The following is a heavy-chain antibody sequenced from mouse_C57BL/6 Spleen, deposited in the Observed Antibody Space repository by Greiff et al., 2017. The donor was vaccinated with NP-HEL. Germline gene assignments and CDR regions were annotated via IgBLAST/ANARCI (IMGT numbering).Heavy chain of an antibody. CDR3: ARAGDEYDGYFDV. CDR2: IHPNSGST. V-gene: IGHV1-64*01. D-gene: IGHD2-14*01. Sequence: QVQLKQPGAELVKPGASVKLSCKASGYTFTSYWMHWVKQRPGQGLEWIGMIHPNSGSTNYNEKFKSKATLTVDKSSSTAYMQLSSLTSEDAAVYYCARAGDEYDGYFDVWGTGTTVTVSS. J-gene: IGHJ1*03. CDR1: GYTFTSYW.